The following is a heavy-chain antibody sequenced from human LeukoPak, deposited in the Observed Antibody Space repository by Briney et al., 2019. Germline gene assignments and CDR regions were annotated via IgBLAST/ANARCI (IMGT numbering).Heavy chain of an antibody. CDR2: IYYSGNT. CDR1: GGSMSSYY. J-gene: IGHJ5*02. D-gene: IGHD3-22*01. CDR3: ARDNPNYYDSSGYT. V-gene: IGHV4-59*01. Sequence: SETLSLTCTVSGGSMSSYYWSWIRQPPGKGLEWIGYIYYSGNTNYNPSLKSRVTISVDTSKNQFSLKMRSVTAADTAVYDCARDNPNYYDSSGYTWGQGTLVTVSS.